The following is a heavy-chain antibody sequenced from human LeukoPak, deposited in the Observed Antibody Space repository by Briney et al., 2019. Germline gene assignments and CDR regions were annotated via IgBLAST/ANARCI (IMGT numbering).Heavy chain of an antibody. D-gene: IGHD4-17*01. J-gene: IGHJ4*02. CDR2: TNYNGEST. CDR1: GFTFSSYE. CDR3: VATVTILDY. Sequence: QPGGSLRLSCATSGFTFSSYEMNWVRQAPGRGLEWLSHTNYNGESTYYADSVKGRFTVSRDNARGSLYLQMNSLRAEDTAVYYCVATVTILDYWGQGILVTVSS. V-gene: IGHV3-48*03.